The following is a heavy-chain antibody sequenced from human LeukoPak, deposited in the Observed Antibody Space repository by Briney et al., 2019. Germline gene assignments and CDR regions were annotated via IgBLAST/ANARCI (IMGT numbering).Heavy chain of an antibody. CDR3: ARTRSSGWYYTYYFDY. V-gene: IGHV4-39*07. CDR1: GGSISSSSYY. CDR2: INHSGST. Sequence: SETLSLTSTVSGGSISSSSYYWGWIRQPPGKGLEWIGEINHSGSTNYNPSLKSRVTISVDTSKNQFSLKLSSVTAADTAVYYCARTRSSGWYYTYYFDYWGQGTLVTVSS. D-gene: IGHD6-19*01. J-gene: IGHJ4*02.